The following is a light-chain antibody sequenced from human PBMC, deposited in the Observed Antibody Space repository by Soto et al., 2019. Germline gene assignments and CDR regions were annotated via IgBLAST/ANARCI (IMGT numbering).Light chain of an antibody. V-gene: IGKV2-28*01. CDR1: QSLLHSNGYNY. CDR2: LGS. Sequence: DIVMTQSPLSLPVTPGEPASISCRSSQSLLHSNGYNYFDWYLQKPGQSPQLLIYLGSNRASGVPDRFSGSGSDTDFTLKISRVEAEDVGVYYCMQSLQTPRTFGQGTKVEIK. CDR3: MQSLQTPRT. J-gene: IGKJ1*01.